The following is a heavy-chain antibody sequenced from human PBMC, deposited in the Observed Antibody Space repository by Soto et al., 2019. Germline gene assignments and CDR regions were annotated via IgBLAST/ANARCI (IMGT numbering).Heavy chain of an antibody. CDR2: ISYDGSRK. CDR1: EFTFSKFD. D-gene: IGHD2-2*02. Sequence: VQLMESGGGVVQPGGSLRLSCAASEFTFSKFDMHWVRQAPGKGLEWVAVISYDGSRKYYADSVKGRFTVSRDNSVNTLYLQLNSLRAEDTAVYYCAREGAAPAAIGHYYYGMDVWGQGTTVTVSS. J-gene: IGHJ6*02. CDR3: AREGAAPAAIGHYYYGMDV. V-gene: IGHV3-30-3*01.